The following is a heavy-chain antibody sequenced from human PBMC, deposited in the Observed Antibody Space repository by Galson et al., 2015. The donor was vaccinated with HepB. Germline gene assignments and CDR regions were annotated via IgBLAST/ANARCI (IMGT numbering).Heavy chain of an antibody. D-gene: IGHD3-22*01. V-gene: IGHV3-9*01. CDR2: INWKSVTI. CDR3: AKDENLFYSDIGDAFNI. J-gene: IGHJ3*02. CDR1: GFTFDDYA. Sequence: SLRLSCAASGFTFDDYAMHWVRQAPGKGLEWVSGINWKSVTIGYADSVKGRFTISRDNAKNFLYLQMNSLRPEDTALYYCAKDENLFYSDIGDAFNIWGQGTMVTVSS.